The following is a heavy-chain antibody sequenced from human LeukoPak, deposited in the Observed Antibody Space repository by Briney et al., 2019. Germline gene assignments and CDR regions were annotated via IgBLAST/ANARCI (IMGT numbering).Heavy chain of an antibody. CDR3: DTYYYDSSGSLELDY. Sequence: PSETLSLTCTVSGGSISSCSYYWGWIRQPPGKGLEWNGSIYYSGSTYYNPSLKSRVTISVDTSKNQFSLKLSSVTAADTAVYYCDTYYYDSSGSLELDYWGQGTLVTVSS. CDR2: IYYSGST. CDR1: GGSISSCSYY. V-gene: IGHV4-39*07. J-gene: IGHJ4*02. D-gene: IGHD3-22*01.